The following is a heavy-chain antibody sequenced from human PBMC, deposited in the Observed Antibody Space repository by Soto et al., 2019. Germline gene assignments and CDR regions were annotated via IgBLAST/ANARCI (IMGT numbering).Heavy chain of an antibody. D-gene: IGHD7-27*01. CDR1: GFTFSDNW. V-gene: IGHV3-74*01. J-gene: IGHJ4*02. CDR3: TRGGTRTTYWGLFDS. CDR2: ISGDASST. Sequence: EVKVVESGGGLVQPGGSLRLSCAASGFTFSDNWMHWVRQPPGTGPVWVSRISGDASSTSYADSVKGRFTISRDSSKNTVYLQMDSLRVEDTAVYYCTRGGTRTTYWGLFDSWGQGTLVTVSS.